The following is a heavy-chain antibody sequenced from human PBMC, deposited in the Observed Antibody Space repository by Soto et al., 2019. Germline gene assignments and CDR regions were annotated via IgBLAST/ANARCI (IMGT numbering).Heavy chain of an antibody. Sequence: PSETLSLTCTVSGGSISSYYWSWIRQPPGKGLEWIGYIYYSGSTNYNPSLKSRVTISVDTSKNQFSLKLSSVTAADTAVYYCARVRHSSSSGKAYYYYYGMDVWGQGTTVTVSS. CDR3: ARVRHSSSSGKAYYYYYGMDV. J-gene: IGHJ6*02. CDR1: GGSISSYY. D-gene: IGHD6-6*01. CDR2: IYYSGST. V-gene: IGHV4-59*01.